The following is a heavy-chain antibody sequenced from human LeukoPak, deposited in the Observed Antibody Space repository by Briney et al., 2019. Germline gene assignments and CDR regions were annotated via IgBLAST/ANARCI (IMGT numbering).Heavy chain of an antibody. Sequence: SETLSLTCTVSGGSISSGSYYWSWIRQPAGKGLEWIGRFYTSGSTNYNPSLKSRVTMSVDTSKNQFSLKLSSVTAADTAVYYCARSGYDILTGYYYYYMDVWGKGTTVTVSS. J-gene: IGHJ6*03. CDR2: FYTSGST. CDR1: GGSISSGSYY. CDR3: ARSGYDILTGYYYYYMDV. V-gene: IGHV4-61*02. D-gene: IGHD3-9*01.